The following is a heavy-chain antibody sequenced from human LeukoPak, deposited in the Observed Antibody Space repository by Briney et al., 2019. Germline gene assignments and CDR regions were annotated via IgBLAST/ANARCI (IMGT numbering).Heavy chain of an antibody. CDR3: TRGFFDM. J-gene: IGHJ3*02. D-gene: IGHD3-16*01. CDR2: INTGETT. V-gene: IGHV3-23*01. CDR1: GFTSASHA. Sequence: GGSLRLSCAASGFTSASHAMSWVRQAPGKGLEWVSNINTGETTFYADSVKGRFTISRDFFKNTLFLQMNSLRDEDTAVYYCTRGFFDMWALEKMAPV.